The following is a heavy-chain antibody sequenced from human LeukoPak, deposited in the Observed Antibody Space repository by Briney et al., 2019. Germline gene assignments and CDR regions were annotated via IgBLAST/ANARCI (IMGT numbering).Heavy chain of an antibody. D-gene: IGHD3-22*01. J-gene: IGHJ4*02. Sequence: PSGTLSLTCTVSGGSISSYYWSWIRQPPGKGLEWIGYIYYSGSTNYEPSLKSRVTISVDTSKNQFSLKLSSVTAADTAVYYCARGPKDYYDSSTYLDYWGQGTLVTVSS. CDR2: IYYSGST. CDR1: GGSISSYY. V-gene: IGHV4-59*01. CDR3: ARGPKDYYDSSTYLDY.